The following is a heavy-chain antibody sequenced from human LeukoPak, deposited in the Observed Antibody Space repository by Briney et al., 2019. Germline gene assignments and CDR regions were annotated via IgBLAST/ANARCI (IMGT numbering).Heavy chain of an antibody. J-gene: IGHJ4*02. D-gene: IGHD3-22*01. CDR3: ARGFSLSGWYYYDSSGYYGY. V-gene: IGHV1-8*03. CDR1: GYTFTGYY. CDR2: MNPNSGNT. Sequence: WASVKVSCKASGYTFTGYYMHWVRQAPGQGLEWMGWMNPNSGNTGYAQKFQGRVTITRNTSISTAYMELGSLRSEDTAVYYCARGFSLSGWYYYDSSGYYGYWGQGTLVTVSS.